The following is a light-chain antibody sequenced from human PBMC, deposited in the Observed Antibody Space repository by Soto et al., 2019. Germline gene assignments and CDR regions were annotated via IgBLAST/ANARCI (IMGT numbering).Light chain of an antibody. V-gene: IGLV2-14*03. J-gene: IGLJ1*01. CDR2: DVT. CDR3: ISFTSRHIYV. Sequence: QSALTQPASVSGSPGQSITISCTGTSSDVGGYNYVSWYQQHPGRAPKLIIYDVTNRPSGISNRLSGSKSGNTASLTISGLQTEDEADYYCISFTSRHIYVFGTGTKGTVL. CDR1: SSDVGGYNY.